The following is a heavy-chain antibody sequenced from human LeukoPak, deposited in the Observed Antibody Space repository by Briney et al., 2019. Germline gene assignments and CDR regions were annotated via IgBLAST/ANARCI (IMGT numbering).Heavy chain of an antibody. D-gene: IGHD6-13*01. CDR1: GFTFSNYW. J-gene: IGHJ4*02. CDR2: INRDGSVK. V-gene: IGHV3-7*01. Sequence: PGGSVRLSCAVSGFTFSNYWVTWVRQTPGKGLEFVANINRDGSVKNYVDSVKGRFTISRDNAKNSLYLQMSSLRVDDTAIYYCARDPGSSSFDYWGQGTLVTVSS. CDR3: ARDPGSSSFDY.